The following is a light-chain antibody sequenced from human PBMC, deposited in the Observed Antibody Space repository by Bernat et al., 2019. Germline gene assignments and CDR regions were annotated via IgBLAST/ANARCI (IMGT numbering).Light chain of an antibody. Sequence: DIQLTQSPSFLSASVGDRVTITCRASQVIGTYLAWYHQKPGKAAHLLIYGASTVQSGVPSRFSGSGSGTEFTLTISSLQPEDSATYYCQPLDNLPITFGQGTRLEI. V-gene: IGKV1-9*01. J-gene: IGKJ5*01. CDR1: QVIGTY. CDR3: QPLDNLPIT. CDR2: GAS.